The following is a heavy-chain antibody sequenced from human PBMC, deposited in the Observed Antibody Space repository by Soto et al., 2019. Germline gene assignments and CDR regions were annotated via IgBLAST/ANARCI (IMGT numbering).Heavy chain of an antibody. CDR1: GFTFSSYS. CDR2: ISYDGNNK. Sequence: VQLVESGGGLVKPGGSLRLSCAASGFTFSSYSMNWVRQAPGKGLEWVAVISYDGNNKYYADSVKGRFTISRDNSKNTLFLQMNSLRAEDTALYYCASDDSTGYWGQGTLVTVSS. D-gene: IGHD3-22*01. CDR3: ASDDSTGY. J-gene: IGHJ4*02. V-gene: IGHV3-30*03.